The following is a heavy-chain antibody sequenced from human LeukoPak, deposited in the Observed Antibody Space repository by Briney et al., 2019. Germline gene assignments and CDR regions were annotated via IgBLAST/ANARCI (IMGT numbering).Heavy chain of an antibody. D-gene: IGHD2-2*01. CDR1: GFTFRSYE. Sequence: GSLRLSCAASGFTFRSYEINWVRQASGKGLGWVSYISSSGSTIYYADSVKGRFTISRDNAKNSLYLQMNSLRAEDTAVYYCARRGVPAAIRYYYYGMDVWGKGTTVTVSS. CDR3: ARRGVPAAIRYYYYGMDV. J-gene: IGHJ6*04. V-gene: IGHV3-48*03. CDR2: ISSSGSTI.